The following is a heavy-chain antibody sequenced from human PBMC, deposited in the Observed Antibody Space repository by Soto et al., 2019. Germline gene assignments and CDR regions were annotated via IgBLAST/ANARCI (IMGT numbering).Heavy chain of an antibody. CDR1: GGYISSYY. Sequence: QLQLQESGPGLVNPSETLSLTCTVSGGYISSYYWTWIRQPPGKGLEWIGYIYYSGSTNYDPSLKSRVTMSIDTSKNQFSLTLSSVTAADTAVYYCARAFGSTMPSLFWGQGTLVTVSS. CDR2: IYYSGST. D-gene: IGHD2-2*01. V-gene: IGHV4-59*01. CDR3: ARAFGSTMPSLF. J-gene: IGHJ4*02.